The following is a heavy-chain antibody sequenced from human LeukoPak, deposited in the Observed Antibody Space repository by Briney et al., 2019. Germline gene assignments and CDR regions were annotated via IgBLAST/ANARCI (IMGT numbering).Heavy chain of an antibody. J-gene: IGHJ4*02. CDR1: GFTFSSYA. D-gene: IGHD1-26*01. V-gene: IGHV3-23*01. CDR2: ISGSGGST. CDR3: ANRIVGASDYFDY. Sequence: GGSLRLSCAASGFTFSSYAMSWVRQAPGKGLEWVSAISGSGGSTYYADSVKGRFTISRDNSKNTLYLQMNSLRAEDTAVYYCANRIVGASDYFDYWGQGTLVTVSS.